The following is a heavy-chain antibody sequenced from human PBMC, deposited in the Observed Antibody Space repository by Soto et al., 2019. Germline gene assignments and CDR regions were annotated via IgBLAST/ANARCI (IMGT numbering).Heavy chain of an antibody. V-gene: IGHV1-2*04. Sequence: QVQLVKSGAEVREPGASVTVSCRSSGDSFNDYYIHWVRQAPGQGFEWMGWINPNGGVTKYAQKFQGWVSMTRDTSIRTVYMQLSRLRSDDTAVYYCARESGGATATLDYYYFYMDVWGTGTTVTVSS. CDR3: ARESGGATATLDYYYFYMDV. D-gene: IGHD5-12*01. J-gene: IGHJ6*03. CDR1: GDSFNDYY. CDR2: INPNGGVT.